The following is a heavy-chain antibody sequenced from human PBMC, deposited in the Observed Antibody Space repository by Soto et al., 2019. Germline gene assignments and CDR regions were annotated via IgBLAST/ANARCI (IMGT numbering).Heavy chain of an antibody. CDR3: ASQGLPYFDWSPTPLYYMDV. V-gene: IGHV4-34*01. CDR1: GGSFSGYY. CDR2: INHSGNT. Sequence: QVQLQQWGAGLLEPSETLSLTCAVYGGSFSGYYWSWIRQPPGKGLEWIGEINHSGNTNYNPSLKIRVTISVDKSKNQFSLKLSSVTAADTAVYYCASQGLPYFDWSPTPLYYMDVWGKGTTVTVSS. J-gene: IGHJ6*03. D-gene: IGHD3-9*01.